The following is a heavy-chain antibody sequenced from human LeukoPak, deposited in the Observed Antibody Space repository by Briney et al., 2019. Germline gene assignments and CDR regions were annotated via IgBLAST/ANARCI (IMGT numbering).Heavy chain of an antibody. V-gene: IGHV3-33*03. J-gene: IGHJ4*02. CDR2: IWSDGSNE. Sequence: PGGSLRLSCAASGFTFSSFGMHWVRQAPGKGLEWVAIIWSDGSNEVYIESVKGRFTISRDNSKNTLYLHMNSLRAEDTAMYYCAKGSSAGRPYYFDYWGQGTLVTVSS. D-gene: IGHD3-10*01. CDR3: AKGSSAGRPYYFDY. CDR1: GFTFSSFG.